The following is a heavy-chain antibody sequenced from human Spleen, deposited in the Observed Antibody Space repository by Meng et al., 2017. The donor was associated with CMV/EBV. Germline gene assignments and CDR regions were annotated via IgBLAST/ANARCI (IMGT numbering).Heavy chain of an antibody. CDR2: ISSTGNTI. J-gene: IGHJ6*02. CDR3: AKDADCVGGFPDCPSYHYGLDV. CDR1: GFTFSDYY. V-gene: IGHV3-11*01. Sequence: GESLKISCAASGFTFSDYYMSWIRQAPGKGLEWVSYISSTGNTIYYADSVKGRFTISRDNAKNSVYLQMNRLRAEDTAKYFCAKDADCVGGFPDCPSYHYGLDVWAQGTTVTVSS. D-gene: IGHD2-21*01.